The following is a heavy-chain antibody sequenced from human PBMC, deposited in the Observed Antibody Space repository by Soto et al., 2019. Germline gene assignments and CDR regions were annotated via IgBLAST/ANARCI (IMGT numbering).Heavy chain of an antibody. CDR1: GYLFTAYS. CDR3: AREENCGGGTCYSEYFHR. D-gene: IGHD2-15*01. Sequence: GASVKVSCKASGYLFTAYSMHWVRLAPGQGLEWMGVVNPSGSSTKYAQNFQGRVTMTRDTSTTTIYMELSSLRSDDTAIYYCAREENCGGGTCYSEYFHRWGQGTLVTVSS. V-gene: IGHV1-46*01. J-gene: IGHJ1*01. CDR2: VNPSGSST.